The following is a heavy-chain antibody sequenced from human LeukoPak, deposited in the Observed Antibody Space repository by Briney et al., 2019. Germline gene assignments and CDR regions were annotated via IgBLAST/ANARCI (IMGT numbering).Heavy chain of an antibody. J-gene: IGHJ4*02. D-gene: IGHD3-22*01. CDR1: GFTFSSYG. CDR3: AKDFSVYNYDSRVLDY. CDR2: IRYDGSNK. Sequence: GGSLRLSRAASGFTFSSYGMHWVRQAPGKGLEWVAFIRYDGSNKYYADSVKGRFTISRDNSKNTLYLQMNRLRAEDTAVYYCAKDFSVYNYDSRVLDYWGQGTLVTVSS. V-gene: IGHV3-30*02.